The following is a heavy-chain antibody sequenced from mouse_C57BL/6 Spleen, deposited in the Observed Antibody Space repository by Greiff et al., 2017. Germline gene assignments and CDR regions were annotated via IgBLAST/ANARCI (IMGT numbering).Heavy chain of an antibody. D-gene: IGHD1-1*01. Sequence: QVQLQQSGPGLVQPSQSLSITCPVSGFSLTSYGVHWVRQSPGKGLEWLGVIWSGGSTDYNAAFISRLSISKDNSKSQVFFKMNSLQADDTAIYYCARGFYGSPWYFDVWGTGTTVTVSS. J-gene: IGHJ1*03. CDR3: ARGFYGSPWYFDV. CDR1: GFSLTSYG. CDR2: IWSGGST. V-gene: IGHV2-2*01.